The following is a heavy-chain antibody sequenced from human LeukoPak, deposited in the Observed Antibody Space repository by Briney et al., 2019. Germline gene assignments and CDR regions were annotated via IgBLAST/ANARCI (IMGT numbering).Heavy chain of an antibody. CDR2: ISSSSTTI. J-gene: IGHJ6*03. CDR3: ARFAAGGSYYYYMDV. CDR1: GFTFSNYS. D-gene: IGHD6-25*01. Sequence: PGGSLRLSCAASGFTFSNYSMNWVRQAPGKGLEWVSYISSSSTTIYYADSVKGRFTISRDNAKNSLYLQMNSLRADDTAVYYCARFAAGGSYYYYMDVWGKGTTVTVSS. V-gene: IGHV3-48*01.